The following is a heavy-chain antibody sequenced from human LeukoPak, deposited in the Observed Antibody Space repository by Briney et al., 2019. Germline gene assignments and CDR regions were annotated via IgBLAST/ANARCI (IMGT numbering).Heavy chain of an antibody. D-gene: IGHD3-16*01. Sequence: SETLSLTCTVSGGSISSYYWSWIRQPPGKGLEWIGYIYYSRNTIYNPSLKSRVTISLDTSKNQFSLKVSSVTAADTAVYYCARTYVANSFDIWGQGTMVTVSS. J-gene: IGHJ3*02. CDR1: GGSISSYY. V-gene: IGHV4-59*01. CDR3: ARTYVANSFDI. CDR2: IYYSRNT.